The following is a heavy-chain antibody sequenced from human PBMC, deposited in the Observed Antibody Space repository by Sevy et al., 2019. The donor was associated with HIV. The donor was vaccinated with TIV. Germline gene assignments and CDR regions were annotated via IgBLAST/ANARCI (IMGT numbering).Heavy chain of an antibody. CDR2: IIPIFGTA. CDR1: GGTFSSYA. J-gene: IGHJ3*02. CDR3: ASYLVVVAATKAFDT. Sequence: ASVKVSCKASGGTFSSYAISWVRQAPGQGLEWMGGIIPIFGTANYAQKFQGRVTITSVKSTSTAYMELSSLRSEDTAVYYCASYLVVVAATKAFDTWGQGTMVTVSS. D-gene: IGHD2-15*01. V-gene: IGHV1-69*06.